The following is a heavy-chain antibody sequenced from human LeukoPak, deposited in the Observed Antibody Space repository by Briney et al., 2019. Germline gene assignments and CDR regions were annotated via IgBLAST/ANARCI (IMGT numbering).Heavy chain of an antibody. V-gene: IGHV2-5*01. Sequence: FGPTLVNPTQTLTLTCTFSGFSLSTSGVGVGWIRQPPGKALEWLALIYRNDDKRYSPSLKSRLTITKDTSKNQVVLTMTNMDPVDTATYYCARRVATGPKHYGMDVWGQGTTVTVSS. J-gene: IGHJ6*02. CDR1: GFSLSTSGVG. CDR2: IYRNDDK. CDR3: ARRVATGPKHYGMDV. D-gene: IGHD5-12*01.